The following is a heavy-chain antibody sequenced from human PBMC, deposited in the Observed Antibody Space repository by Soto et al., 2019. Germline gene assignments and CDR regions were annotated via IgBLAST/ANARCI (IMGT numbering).Heavy chain of an antibody. CDR3: AKAGYSFFFDY. CDR2: ISADDGST. D-gene: IGHD5-18*01. J-gene: IGHJ4*02. V-gene: IGHV3-23*01. Sequence: EVQLLESGGGLVQSGGSLRLSCTASGFSFSSYVMSWVRQATGKGLEWVSEISADDGSTYYADSVKGRFTNSRDNSKNTVDLQMNSLRADDTAVYYCAKAGYSFFFDYWGQGTLVTVSS. CDR1: GFSFSSYV.